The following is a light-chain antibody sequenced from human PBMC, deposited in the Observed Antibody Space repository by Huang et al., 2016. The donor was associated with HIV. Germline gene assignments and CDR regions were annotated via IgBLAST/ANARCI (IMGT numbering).Light chain of an antibody. CDR2: AAS. J-gene: IGKJ1*01. V-gene: IGKV1-NL1*01. CDR1: QGISNS. CDR3: QQYYSTLRP. Sequence: DIQMTQSPSSLSASVGDRVTITCRARQGISNSLAWYQQKPGKAPKLLLYAASRLESGVPSRFSGSGSGTDYTLTISSLQPEDFATYYCQQYYSTLRPFGQGTKVEIK.